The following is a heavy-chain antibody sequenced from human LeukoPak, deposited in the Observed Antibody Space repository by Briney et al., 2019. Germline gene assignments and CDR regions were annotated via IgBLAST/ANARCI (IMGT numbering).Heavy chain of an antibody. D-gene: IGHD2-2*01. Sequence: SETLSLTCTVSGGSISSYYWSWIRQPPGKGLGWIGYIYTSGSTNYNPSLKSRVTISVDTSKNQFSLKLSSVTAADTAVYYCARGYCSSTSCYYYYYYYMDVWGKGTTVTVSS. CDR2: IYTSGST. J-gene: IGHJ6*03. V-gene: IGHV4-4*09. CDR3: ARGYCSSTSCYYYYYYYMDV. CDR1: GGSISSYY.